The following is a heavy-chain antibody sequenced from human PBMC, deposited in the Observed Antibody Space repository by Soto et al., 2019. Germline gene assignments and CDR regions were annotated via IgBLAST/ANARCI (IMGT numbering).Heavy chain of an antibody. V-gene: IGHV3-23*01. CDR3: ARDHLGVTGDYYYYRDV. Sequence: GGSLRLSCAASGFTFSSYAMSWVRQAPGKGLEWVSAISGSGGSTYYADSVKGRFTISRDNSKNTLYLQMNSLRAEDRAVYYCARDHLGVTGDYYYYRDVGGKGTTVTVSS. CDR1: GFTFSSYA. J-gene: IGHJ6*03. CDR2: ISGSGGST. D-gene: IGHD2-21*02.